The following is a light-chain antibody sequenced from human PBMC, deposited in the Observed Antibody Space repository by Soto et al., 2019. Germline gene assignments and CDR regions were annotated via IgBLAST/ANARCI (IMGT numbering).Light chain of an antibody. Sequence: IQMTQSPSSLSASVGDRVTITCQASQDISNYLNWYQQKPGRAPKLLIYDASNLETGVPSRFSGSGSGTDFTFTISSLQPDDFSIYYCQHYDDLIFTFGPGTRV. V-gene: IGKV1-33*01. CDR3: QHYDDLIFT. J-gene: IGKJ3*01. CDR1: QDISNY. CDR2: DAS.